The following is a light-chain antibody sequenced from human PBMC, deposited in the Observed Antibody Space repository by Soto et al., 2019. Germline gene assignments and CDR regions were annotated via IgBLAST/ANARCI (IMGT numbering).Light chain of an antibody. CDR2: GAS. Sequence: EIVMTQSPATLSASPGERVTLSCRASQTLRSNLVWYQQKPGQPPRLLIHGASTRATGLPARFTGRGSGTEFTLTISSLQSEDFELYYCQQSYGWPPSITVGGGTKVDLK. V-gene: IGKV3-15*01. CDR1: QTLRSN. CDR3: QQSYGWPPSIT. J-gene: IGKJ4*01.